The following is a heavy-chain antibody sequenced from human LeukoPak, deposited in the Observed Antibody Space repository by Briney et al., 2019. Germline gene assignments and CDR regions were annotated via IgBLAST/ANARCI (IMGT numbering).Heavy chain of an antibody. CDR3: ASPSGYGMDV. CDR1: GGSFSGYY. V-gene: IGHV4-34*01. D-gene: IGHD6-6*01. Sequence: SETLSLTCAVYGGSFSGYYWSWIRQPPGKGLEWIGEINHSGSTNYNPSLKSRVTISVDTSKNQFSLKLSSVTAADTAVYYCASPSGYGMDVWGQGTTVTVSS. CDR2: INHSGST. J-gene: IGHJ6*02.